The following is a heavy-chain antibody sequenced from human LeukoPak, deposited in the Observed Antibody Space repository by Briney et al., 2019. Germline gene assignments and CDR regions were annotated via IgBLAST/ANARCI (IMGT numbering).Heavy chain of an antibody. J-gene: IGHJ5*02. CDR3: ARDRDSSGWYSCWFDP. D-gene: IGHD6-19*01. CDR2: INPSGGST. V-gene: IGHV1-46*01. CDR1: GYTFTSYY. Sequence: ASVKVSCKAPGYTFTSYYMHWVRQAPGQGLEWMGIINPSGGSTSYAQKFQGRVTMTRDMSTSTVYMELSSLRSEDTAVYYCARDRDSSGWYSCWFDPWGQGTLVTVSS.